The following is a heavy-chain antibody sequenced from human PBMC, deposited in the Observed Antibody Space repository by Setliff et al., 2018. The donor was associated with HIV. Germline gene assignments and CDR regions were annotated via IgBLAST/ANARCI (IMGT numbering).Heavy chain of an antibody. D-gene: IGHD1-26*01. CDR1: GFTFSNSW. V-gene: IGHV3-15*01. Sequence: LRLSCAASGFTFSNSWMNWVRQAPGKGLEWIGRIKSKTDGGTTYYAAPVEGRFTISRDDSKNTLSLQMNSLKTEDTAIYYCTTDLGSGRFSWNNNWGQGTLVTVSS. J-gene: IGHJ4*02. CDR3: TTDLGSGRFSWNNN. CDR2: IKSKTDGGTT.